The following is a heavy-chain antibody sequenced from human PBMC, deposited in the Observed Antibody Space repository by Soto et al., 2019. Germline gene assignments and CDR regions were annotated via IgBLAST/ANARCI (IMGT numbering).Heavy chain of an antibody. CDR2: TFYSGST. J-gene: IGHJ4*01. V-gene: IGHV4-61*03. CDR1: GASVSSGSYS. CDR3: ARDSGSGGKFDC. D-gene: IGHD3-10*01. Sequence: QVQLQESGPGLVKPSETLSLTCNVSGASVSSGSYSWNWIRQPPGKGLEWLGFTFYSGSTNYNPSLKSRVTISLDTSKNHLSLKLASVTAADTAIYYCARDSGSGGKFDCWGHGTLVTVSS.